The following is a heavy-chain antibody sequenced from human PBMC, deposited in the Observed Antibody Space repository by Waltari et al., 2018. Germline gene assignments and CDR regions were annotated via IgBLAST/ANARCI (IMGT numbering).Heavy chain of an antibody. Sequence: QIPLVQSGGEVKKPGASVKVSCKASGYMFRNFGIFWVRQAPGQGLEFMGWISAYNGNTNYAQTFQGRLTLTTDTSASTPYMELSSLTSDDTAVYYCARDRRDDNNSVRWLDPWGQGTLVTVSS. D-gene: IGHD3-10*02. CDR1: GYMFRNFG. CDR3: ARDRRDDNNSVRWLDP. V-gene: IGHV1-18*01. CDR2: ISAYNGNT. J-gene: IGHJ5*02.